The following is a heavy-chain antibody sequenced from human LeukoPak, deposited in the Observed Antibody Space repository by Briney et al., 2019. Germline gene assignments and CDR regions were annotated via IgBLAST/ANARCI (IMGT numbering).Heavy chain of an antibody. Sequence: GGSLRLTCAASGFTVSSNYMSWVRQAPGKGLEWVSVIYSGGSTYYADSVKGRFTISRDNSKNTLYLQMNSLRAEDTAVYYCARDDSSSWYGAGSFDYWGQGTLVTVSS. CDR3: ARDDSSSWYGAGSFDY. J-gene: IGHJ4*02. V-gene: IGHV3-66*01. D-gene: IGHD6-13*01. CDR1: GFTVSSNY. CDR2: IYSGGST.